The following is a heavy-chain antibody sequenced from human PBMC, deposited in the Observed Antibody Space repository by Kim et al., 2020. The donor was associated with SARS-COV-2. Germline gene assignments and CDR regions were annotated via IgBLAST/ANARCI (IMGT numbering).Heavy chain of an antibody. D-gene: IGHD5-18*01. V-gene: IGHV3-43*01. CDR3: AKAGDTAMDTYYFDY. Sequence: YYADSVKGRFTISRDNSKNSLYLQMNSLRTEDTALYYCAKAGDTAMDTYYFDYWGQGTLVTVSS. J-gene: IGHJ4*02.